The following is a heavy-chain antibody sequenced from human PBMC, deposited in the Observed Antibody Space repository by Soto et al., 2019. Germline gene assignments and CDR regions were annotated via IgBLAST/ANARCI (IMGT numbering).Heavy chain of an antibody. CDR2: ISSSSSYI. CDR3: AKDRDGYNSCCLDFDY. D-gene: IGHD5-12*01. Sequence: GGSLRLSCAASGFTFSSYSMNWVRQALGKGLEWVSSISSSSSYIYYADSVKGRFTISRDNAKNSLYLQMNSLRAEDTAVYYCAKDRDGYNSCCLDFDYWGQGTLVTVSS. CDR1: GFTFSSYS. J-gene: IGHJ4*02. V-gene: IGHV3-21*01.